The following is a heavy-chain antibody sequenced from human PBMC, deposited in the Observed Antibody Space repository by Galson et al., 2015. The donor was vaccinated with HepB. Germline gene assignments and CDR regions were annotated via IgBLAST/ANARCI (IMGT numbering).Heavy chain of an antibody. Sequence: SVKVSCKASGYTFTSYDINWVRQATGQGLEWMGWMNPNSGNTGYAQKFQGRVTMTRNTSISTAYMELSSLRSEDTAVYYCATLTAAIGWWLDPWGQGTLVTVSS. J-gene: IGHJ5*02. D-gene: IGHD2-2*02. V-gene: IGHV1-8*01. CDR3: ATLTAAIGWWLDP. CDR2: MNPNSGNT. CDR1: GYTFTSYD.